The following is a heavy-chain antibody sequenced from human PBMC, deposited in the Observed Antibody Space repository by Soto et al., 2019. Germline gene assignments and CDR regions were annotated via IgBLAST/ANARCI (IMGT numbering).Heavy chain of an antibody. J-gene: IGHJ6*02. D-gene: IGHD5-18*01. V-gene: IGHV4-59*01. CDR2: IYYSGST. CDR1: GGSISSYC. CDR3: ARDTAMVKTRYYYYYGMDV. Sequence: PSETLSLTCTVSGGSISSYCWSWIRQPPGKGLEWIGYIYYSGSTNYNPSLKSRVTISVDTSKNQFSLKLSSVTAADTAVYYCARDTAMVKTRYYYYYGMDVWGQGTTVTVSS.